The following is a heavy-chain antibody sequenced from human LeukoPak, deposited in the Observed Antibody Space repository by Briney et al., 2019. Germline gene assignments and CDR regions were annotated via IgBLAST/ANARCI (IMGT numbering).Heavy chain of an antibody. Sequence: QSGGSLRLSCAASGFTLSTYAMHWVRQAPGKGLEWVAVISYDGSNKYYADSVKGRFTISRDISQNTLYLQMNSLRAEDTAVYYCARDNYGKNCFDYWGQGTLVTVSS. CDR1: GFTLSTYA. CDR3: ARDNYGKNCFDY. V-gene: IGHV3-30*14. CDR2: ISYDGSNK. J-gene: IGHJ4*02. D-gene: IGHD3-10*01.